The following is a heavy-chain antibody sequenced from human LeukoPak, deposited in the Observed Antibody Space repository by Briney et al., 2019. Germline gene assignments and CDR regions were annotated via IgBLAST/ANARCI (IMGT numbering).Heavy chain of an antibody. CDR1: GFTFSSYS. CDR2: ISSSSSYI. J-gene: IGHJ6*03. Sequence: GGSLRLSCAASGFTFSSYSMNWVGQAPGKGLEWVSSISSSSSYIYYADLVKGRFTISRDNAKNSLYLQMNSLRAEDTAVYYCARDDSSSSWYYYYYMDVWGKGTTVTVSS. V-gene: IGHV3-21*01. CDR3: ARDDSSSSWYYYYYMDV. D-gene: IGHD6-13*01.